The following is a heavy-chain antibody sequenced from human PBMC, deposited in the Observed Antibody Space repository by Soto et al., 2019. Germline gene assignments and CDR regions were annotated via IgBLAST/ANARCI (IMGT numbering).Heavy chain of an antibody. D-gene: IGHD3-9*01. CDR1: GGSFSGYY. V-gene: IGHV4-34*01. J-gene: IGHJ2*01. CDR2: INDRGSI. Sequence: QVQLQQWGAGPLRPLETLSLTCGVSGGSFSGYYWAWIRQSPGKGLEWSGEINDRGSINYNPSLKSRVSISVDRSKNHYSLNLRSVTAADTAVYYCARESHDILTGPPWVWYFDLWGRGTLVTVSS. CDR3: ARESHDILTGPPWVWYFDL.